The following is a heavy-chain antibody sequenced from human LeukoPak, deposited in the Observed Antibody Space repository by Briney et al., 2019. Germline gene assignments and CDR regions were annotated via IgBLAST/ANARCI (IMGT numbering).Heavy chain of an antibody. Sequence: GGSLRLSCAASGFTFSSYWMSWVRQAPGKGLEWVANIKQDGSEKYYVDSVKGRFTISRDNAKSSLYLQMNSLRAEDTAVYYCAREVVPAAFGYWGQGTLVTVSS. V-gene: IGHV3-7*01. CDR1: GFTFSSYW. D-gene: IGHD2-2*01. CDR2: IKQDGSEK. J-gene: IGHJ4*02. CDR3: AREVVPAAFGY.